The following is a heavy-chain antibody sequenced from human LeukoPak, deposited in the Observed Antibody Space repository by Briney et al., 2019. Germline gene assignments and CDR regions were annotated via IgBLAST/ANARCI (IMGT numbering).Heavy chain of an antibody. D-gene: IGHD3-10*01. CDR2: ISSSSSYI. V-gene: IGHV3-21*01. Sequence: GGSLRLSCAASGFTFSSYSMNWVRKAPGKGLEWVSSISSSSSYIYYADSVKGRFTISRDNAKNSLYLQMNSLRAEDTAVYYCARDYYGSGSSFDYWGQGTLVTVSS. CDR3: ARDYYGSGSSFDY. J-gene: IGHJ4*02. CDR1: GFTFSSYS.